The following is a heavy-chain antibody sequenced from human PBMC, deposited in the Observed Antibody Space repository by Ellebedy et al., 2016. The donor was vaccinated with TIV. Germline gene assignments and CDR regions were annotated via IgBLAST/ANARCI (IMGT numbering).Heavy chain of an antibody. V-gene: IGHV3-53*01. CDR3: ARVGYSFGTYWYFDL. CDR2: ISSGGST. CDR1: GFTVSSNY. Sequence: GESLKISCAASGFTVSSNYMSWVRQAPGKGLEWVSAISSGGSTDYADSVKGRFTISRDNSKNTLNLQMNSLRAEDTAVFYCARVGYSFGTYWYFDLWGRGTLVTVSS. J-gene: IGHJ2*01. D-gene: IGHD5-18*01.